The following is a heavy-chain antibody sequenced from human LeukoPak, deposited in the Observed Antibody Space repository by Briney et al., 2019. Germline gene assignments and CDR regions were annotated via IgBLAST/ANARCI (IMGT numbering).Heavy chain of an antibody. CDR3: ARGPRPPNYYDSSGYYYSFDY. Sequence: ASVKVSCKASGYTFTGYYMHWVRQAPGQGLEWMGWINPNSGGTNYAQKFQGRVTMTRDTSISTAYMELSRLRPDDTAVYYCARGPRPPNYYDSSGYYYSFDYWGQGTLVTVSS. CDR2: INPNSGGT. D-gene: IGHD3-22*01. CDR1: GYTFTGYY. J-gene: IGHJ4*02. V-gene: IGHV1-2*02.